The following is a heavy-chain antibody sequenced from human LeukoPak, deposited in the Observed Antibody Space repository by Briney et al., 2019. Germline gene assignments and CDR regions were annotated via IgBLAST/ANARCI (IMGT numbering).Heavy chain of an antibody. CDR3: TTIVGAIPDY. Sequence: GGSLRLSCAASGLTFSSYAMSWARQAPGKGLEWVSAISGSGGSTYYADSVKGRFTISRDNSKNTLYLQMNSLRAEDTAVYYCTTIVGAIPDYWGQGTLVTVSS. D-gene: IGHD1-26*01. CDR2: ISGSGGST. CDR1: GLTFSSYA. V-gene: IGHV3-23*01. J-gene: IGHJ4*02.